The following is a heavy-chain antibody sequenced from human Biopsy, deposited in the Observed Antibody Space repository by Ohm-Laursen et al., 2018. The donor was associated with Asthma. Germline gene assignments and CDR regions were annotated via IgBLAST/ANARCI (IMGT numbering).Heavy chain of an antibody. J-gene: IGHJ4*02. CDR2: ISYDGSSI. CDR3: AREGVAGTHIED. Sequence: SLRLSCSASRFTYEMHWVRQAPGKGLEWVAVISYDGSSIYYADSVKSRFTISRDNPKNTLSLQMNSLTAEDTAVYYCAREGVAGTHIEDWGQGTLVTVSS. D-gene: IGHD6-19*01. V-gene: IGHV3-30-3*01. CDR1: RFTYE.